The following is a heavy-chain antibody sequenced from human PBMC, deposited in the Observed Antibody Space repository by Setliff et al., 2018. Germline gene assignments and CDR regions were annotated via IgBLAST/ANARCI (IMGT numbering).Heavy chain of an antibody. CDR2: IYYTGKT. Sequence: KPSETLSLTCTVSGDSLSGDSYFWSWIRHLPGKGLQWLGHIYYTGKTYYNPSLKSRLEMSVDTSKREFALRLSSVTAADTAVYYCARTSTYVLGSGSYWDRWFDPWSQGTLVTVSS. CDR3: ARTSTYVLGSGSYWDRWFDP. CDR1: GDSLSGDSYF. D-gene: IGHD3-10*01. J-gene: IGHJ5*02. V-gene: IGHV4-31*03.